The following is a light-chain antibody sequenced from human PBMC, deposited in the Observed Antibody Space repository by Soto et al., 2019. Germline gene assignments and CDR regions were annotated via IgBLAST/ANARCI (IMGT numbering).Light chain of an antibody. CDR2: DAS. J-gene: IGKJ2*01. CDR1: QSISSW. V-gene: IGKV1-5*01. CDR3: QQDNSYPYT. Sequence: DIQMTQSPSTLSASVGDRVTITCRASQSISSWLAWYQQKPGKAPKLLMFDASSLESGVPPRFSGRGSETEFTLTISSLQPDDFATYYCQQDNSYPYTFGQGTKLEIK.